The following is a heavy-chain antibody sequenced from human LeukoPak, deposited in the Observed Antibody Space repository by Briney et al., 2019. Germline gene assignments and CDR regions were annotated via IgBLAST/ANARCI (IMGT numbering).Heavy chain of an antibody. Sequence: GASVTVSCTASGYTFTCYYMHWVRQAPGQGLEWMGWINPNSGGTNYAQKFQGRVTMTRDTSISTAYMELSRLRSDDTAVYYCARDWSDYYDSSGYYYYYYYMDVWGKGTTVIVSS. CDR2: INPNSGGT. V-gene: IGHV1-2*02. CDR3: ARDWSDYYDSSGYYYYYYYMDV. D-gene: IGHD3-22*01. CDR1: GYTFTCYY. J-gene: IGHJ6*03.